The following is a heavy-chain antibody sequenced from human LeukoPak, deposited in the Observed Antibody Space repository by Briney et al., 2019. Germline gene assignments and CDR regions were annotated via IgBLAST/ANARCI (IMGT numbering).Heavy chain of an antibody. Sequence: GGSLRLSCAVSGITLRSYVMHWVRQAPGKGLEWVAAISSDGVYKYYGDSVNRRFTISRDNSKNTLFLQMNSLRGDDTAVYYCARLVAGTSQVWWFDPWGQGTLVTVSS. CDR2: ISSDGVYK. J-gene: IGHJ5*02. CDR3: ARLVAGTSQVWWFDP. V-gene: IGHV3-30*03. D-gene: IGHD6-19*01. CDR1: GITLRSYV.